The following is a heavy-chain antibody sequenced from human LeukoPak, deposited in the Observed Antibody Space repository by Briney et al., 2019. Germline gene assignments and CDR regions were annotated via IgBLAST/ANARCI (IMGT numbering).Heavy chain of an antibody. CDR2: ISANNGNT. Sequence: ASVKVSCKASGYTFTSYAMHWVRQAPGQRLEWMGWISANNGNTNYGQNFQGRVTMTTDTSTSTTYMELRSLRSDDTAVYFCARDSIYPDYYYYYGMDVWGQGTTVTVSS. V-gene: IGHV1-3*01. D-gene: IGHD4-11*01. CDR1: GYTFTSYA. J-gene: IGHJ6*02. CDR3: ARDSIYPDYYYYYGMDV.